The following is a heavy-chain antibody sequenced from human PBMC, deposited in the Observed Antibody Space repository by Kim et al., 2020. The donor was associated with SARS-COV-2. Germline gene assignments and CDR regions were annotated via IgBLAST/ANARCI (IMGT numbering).Heavy chain of an antibody. V-gene: IGHV3-48*02. Sequence: TIFYANSVKGRFTISRDNVKNSLYLQINSLRDEDTAVYYCARAYSYGYDYWGLGTLVTVSS. CDR2: TI. D-gene: IGHD5-18*01. CDR3: ARAYSYGYDY. J-gene: IGHJ4*02.